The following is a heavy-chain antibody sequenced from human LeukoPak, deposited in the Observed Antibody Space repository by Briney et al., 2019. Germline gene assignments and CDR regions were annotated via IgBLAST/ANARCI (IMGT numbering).Heavy chain of an antibody. CDR3: ARAGDYYDSSGYHPYYFDY. Sequence: GGSLRLSCAASGFTFRTYGSHWVRQAPGKGLEWVAVIASDGKTTYYADSVKGRFTISRDTSENTLYLQMNSLRAEGTAVYYCARAGDYYDSSGYHPYYFDYWGQGTLVTVSS. D-gene: IGHD3-22*01. J-gene: IGHJ4*02. V-gene: IGHV3-30*03. CDR1: GFTFRTYG. CDR2: IASDGKTT.